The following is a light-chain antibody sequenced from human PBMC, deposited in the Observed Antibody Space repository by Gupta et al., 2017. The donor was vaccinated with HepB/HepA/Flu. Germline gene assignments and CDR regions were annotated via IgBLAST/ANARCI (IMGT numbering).Light chain of an antibody. CDR2: DVS. CDR1: RTDVRGYKY. V-gene: IGLV2-14*04. J-gene: IGLJ3*02. CDR3: TSDTTTNTWV. Sequence: GQSITISCTGTRTDVRGYKYVSWYQQHPGKPPQLVIFDVSTRPSGVSSRFSGSKSATTASLTISGHQAEDEADYYCTSDTTTNTWVFGGGTKLTVL.